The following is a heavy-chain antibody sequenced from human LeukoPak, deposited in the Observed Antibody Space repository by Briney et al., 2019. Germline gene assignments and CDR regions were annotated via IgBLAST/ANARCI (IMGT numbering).Heavy chain of an antibody. Sequence: GGSLRLSCAASGFTFSSYGMAWVRQAPGKGLEWVSGMNGNGGRIYYADSVKGRFTISRDNSKNTLYLQMNSLRAEDTAVYYCADSTGYWGQGTLVTVSS. V-gene: IGHV3-23*01. J-gene: IGHJ4*02. CDR3: ADSTGY. CDR2: MNGNGGRI. CDR1: GFTFSSYG. D-gene: IGHD1-14*01.